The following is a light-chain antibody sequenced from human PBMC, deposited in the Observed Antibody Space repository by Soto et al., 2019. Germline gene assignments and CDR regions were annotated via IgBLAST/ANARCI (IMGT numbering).Light chain of an antibody. J-gene: IGLJ1*01. V-gene: IGLV1-40*01. CDR1: SSNIGAGYE. Sequence: QSVLTQPPSVSEAPGQRVTISCTGSSSNIGAGYEAHWYQQVPGTAPKLLIYENNNRPSGDPDRFAGSKSGTSASLAITGRQAEDEAEYYCQSYDSSLSGYVFGTGTKLTVL. CDR2: ENN. CDR3: QSYDSSLSGYV.